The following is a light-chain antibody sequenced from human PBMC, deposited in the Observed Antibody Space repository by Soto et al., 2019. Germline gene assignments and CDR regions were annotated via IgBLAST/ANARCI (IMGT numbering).Light chain of an antibody. CDR2: GVS. CDR1: QSVSSSY. CDR3: QQYGSSPET. V-gene: IGKV3-20*01. Sequence: EIVLTQSPGTLSLSPGERATLSCRASQSVSSSYLAWYQQKPGQAPRLLIYGVSSRATGIPDRFSGSGSGTDFTFTISRLEPEDFAVYYCQQYGSSPETFGQGTKVKIK. J-gene: IGKJ1*01.